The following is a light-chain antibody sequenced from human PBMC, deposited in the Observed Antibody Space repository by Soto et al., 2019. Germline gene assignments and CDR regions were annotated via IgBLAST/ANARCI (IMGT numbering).Light chain of an antibody. CDR1: SSNIGSNA. V-gene: IGLV1-44*01. J-gene: IGLJ2*01. Sequence: QTVVTQPPSASGTPGQRVTISCSGSSSNIGSNAVNWYQQLPGTAPKLLMYSNNQRPSGVPDRFSGSKSGTSASLAIRGLQSEDEADYYCAAWDDSLNGVLFGGGTKLTVL. CDR3: AAWDDSLNGVL. CDR2: SNN.